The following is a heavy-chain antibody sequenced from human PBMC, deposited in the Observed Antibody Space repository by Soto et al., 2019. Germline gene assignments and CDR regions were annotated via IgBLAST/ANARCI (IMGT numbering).Heavy chain of an antibody. J-gene: IGHJ6*02. V-gene: IGHV3-7*05. Sequence: EVQLAESGGGLVQPGGSLRLSCAASGFTFSTFWLSWVRQTPGKGLEWVANIKEDGSDKNYADSVKGRFTISRDNAKNSLYLQMNSLRAEDTAVYYCARASTYYDILTVYYPHGMDVWGQGTTVSASS. CDR1: GFTFSTFW. CDR3: ARASTYYDILTVYYPHGMDV. D-gene: IGHD3-9*01. CDR2: IKEDGSDK.